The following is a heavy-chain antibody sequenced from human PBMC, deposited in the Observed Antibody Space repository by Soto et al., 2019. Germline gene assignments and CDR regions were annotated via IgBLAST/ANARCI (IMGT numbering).Heavy chain of an antibody. J-gene: IGHJ6*03. CDR3: ARVERGDIVLMVYAMDPYYYYMDV. CDR2: INHSGST. V-gene: IGHV4-34*01. Sequence: SETLSLTCAFYGGSFSGYYWSWIRQPPGKGLEWIGEINHSGSTNYNPSLKSRVTISVDTSKNQFSLKLSSVTAADTAVYYCARVERGDIVLMVYAMDPYYYYMDVWGKGTTVTVS. D-gene: IGHD2-8*01. CDR1: GGSFSGYY.